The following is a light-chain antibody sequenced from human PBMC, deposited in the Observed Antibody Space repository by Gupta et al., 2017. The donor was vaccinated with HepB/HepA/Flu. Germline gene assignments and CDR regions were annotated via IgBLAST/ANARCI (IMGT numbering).Light chain of an antibody. CDR3: SSVARRYTLVV. J-gene: IGLJ3*02. V-gene: IGLV2-14*01. Sequence: ALTQPASVPGSPGQSLTISCTGSSSDVDGYNDVAWDQQDPGKAPNLLIYDVSNRPSGVVYRFSGSKSGDTATLTISGLQPEEEAVYYCSSVARRYTLVVFGGGTKLTVL. CDR1: SSDVDGYND. CDR2: DVS.